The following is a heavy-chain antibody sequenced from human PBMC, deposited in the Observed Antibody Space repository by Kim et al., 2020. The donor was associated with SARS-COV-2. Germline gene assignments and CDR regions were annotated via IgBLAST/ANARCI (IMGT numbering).Heavy chain of an antibody. CDR1: GYNFNTYA. CDR3: ARRGVILTDGYYYGMDV. V-gene: IGHV7-4-1*02. J-gene: IGHJ6*02. CDR2: INTDTGIP. Sequence: ASVKVSCKASGYNFNTYAMDWVRQAPGQGLEWMGWINTDTGIPTYAQGFTGRFVFSLDTAVTTAYLEISSLNPEDTAVYFCARRGVILTDGYYYGMDVWG. D-gene: IGHD3-10*01.